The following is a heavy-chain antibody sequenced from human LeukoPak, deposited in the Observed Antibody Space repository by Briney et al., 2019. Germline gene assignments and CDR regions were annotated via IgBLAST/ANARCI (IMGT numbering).Heavy chain of an antibody. Sequence: PSETLSLTCTVSGGSISSYYWSWIRQPPGKGLEWIGYIYYSGSTNYNPYLMSRVTISVDTSKNQFSLKLSSVTAADTAVYYCARYDSSRDAFDIWGQGTMVSVSS. CDR1: GGSISSYY. D-gene: IGHD3-22*01. V-gene: IGHV4-59*01. J-gene: IGHJ3*02. CDR2: IYYSGST. CDR3: ARYDSSRDAFDI.